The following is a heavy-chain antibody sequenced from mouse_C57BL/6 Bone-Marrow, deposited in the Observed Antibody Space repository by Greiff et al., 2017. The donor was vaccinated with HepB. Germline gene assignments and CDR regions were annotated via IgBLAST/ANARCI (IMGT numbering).Heavy chain of an antibody. Sequence: QVHVKQSGAELAKPGASVKLSCKASGYTFTSHWMHWGKQRPGQGLEWIGYINPSSGYTKYNQKFKDKATLTADKSSSTAYMQLSSLTYEDSAVYYCARCTGDYYGRGDYWGQGTTLTVSS. J-gene: IGHJ2*01. CDR2: INPSSGYT. CDR3: ARCTGDYYGRGDY. V-gene: IGHV1-7*01. D-gene: IGHD1-1*01. CDR1: GYTFTSHW.